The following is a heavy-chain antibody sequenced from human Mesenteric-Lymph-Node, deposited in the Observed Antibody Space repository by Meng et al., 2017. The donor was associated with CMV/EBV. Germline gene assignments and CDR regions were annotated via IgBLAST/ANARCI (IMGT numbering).Heavy chain of an antibody. J-gene: IGHJ4*02. CDR1: GFTFDDYG. CDR3: ARDFTMIGVTRGGFDY. V-gene: IGHV3-20*04. CDR2: INWNGGST. D-gene: IGHD3-22*01. Sequence: GESLKISCAASGFTFDDYGMSWVRQAPGKGLEWVSGINWNGGSTGYADSVKGRFTISRDNAKNSLYLQMNSLRAEDTALYYCARDFTMIGVTRGGFDYWGQGTLVTVSS.